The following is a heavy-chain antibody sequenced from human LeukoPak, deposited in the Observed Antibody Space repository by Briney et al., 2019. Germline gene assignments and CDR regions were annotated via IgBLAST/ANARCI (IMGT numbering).Heavy chain of an antibody. V-gene: IGHV4-59*01. D-gene: IGHD6-6*01. CDR1: GGSISSYY. J-gene: IGHJ6*02. Sequence: SETLSLTCTVPGGSISSYYWSWIRQPPGKGLEWIGYIYYSGSTNYNPSLKSRVTTSVDTSKNQFSLKLSSVTAADTAVYYCARDRGIAARPGYYGMDVWGQGTTVTVSS. CDR3: ARDRGIAARPGYYGMDV. CDR2: IYYSGST.